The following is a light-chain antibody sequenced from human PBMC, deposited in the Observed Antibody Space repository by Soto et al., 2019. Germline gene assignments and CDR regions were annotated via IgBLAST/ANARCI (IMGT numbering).Light chain of an antibody. J-gene: IGKJ5*01. V-gene: IGKV1-39*01. CDR3: QQSFRSPIT. CDR2: VAF. CDR1: QSIALS. Sequence: DIQMTQSPSSLSASVGDTVTMTCRASQSIALSVNWYQQKPGKAPKLLIYVAFTLESGVPSRCSGSGSGTEFTLTIRSLQPEDFATYYWQQSFRSPITFGQGTRLE.